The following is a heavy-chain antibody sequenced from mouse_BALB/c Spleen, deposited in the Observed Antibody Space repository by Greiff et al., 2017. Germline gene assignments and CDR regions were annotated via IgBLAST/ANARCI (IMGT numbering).Heavy chain of an antibody. CDR1: GYTFTSYY. J-gene: IGHJ4*01. CDR3: TRYGYRYAMDY. V-gene: IGHV1S81*02. Sequence: VQLQQPGAELVKPGASVKLSCKASGYTFTSYYMYWVKQRPGQGLEWIGGINPSNGGTNFNEKFKSKATLTVDKSSSTAYMQLSSLTSEDSAVYYCTRYGYRYAMDYWGQGTSVTVSS. D-gene: IGHD1-2*01. CDR2: INPSNGGT.